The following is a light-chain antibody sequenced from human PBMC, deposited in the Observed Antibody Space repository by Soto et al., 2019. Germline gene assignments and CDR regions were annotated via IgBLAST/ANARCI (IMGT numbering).Light chain of an antibody. Sequence: VLTQSPGTLSLSPGERATLSCRANQNLGDGRLAWYQQKPGQPPTLLIYDASTRATGIPDRFSGSGSGTDFTLTISRLEPEDLAVYCYQEHASIFGQGTRLESK. CDR2: DAS. J-gene: IGKJ5*01. V-gene: IGKV3-20*01. CDR1: QNLGDGR. CDR3: QEHASI.